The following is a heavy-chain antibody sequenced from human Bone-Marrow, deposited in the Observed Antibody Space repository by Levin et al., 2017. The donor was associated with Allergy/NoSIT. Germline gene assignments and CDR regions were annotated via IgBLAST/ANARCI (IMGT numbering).Heavy chain of an antibody. CDR2: ISTSSHAI. CDR1: GFTFSDYY. Sequence: GGSLRLSCAASGFTFSDYYMSWIRQAPGRGLEWISYISTSSHAIYYADSVKGRFTISRDNAKNSLFLQMNSLRVEDTAVYYCAKDPDFINSDYFEYWGQGVLVTVSA. J-gene: IGHJ4*02. V-gene: IGHV3-11*01. CDR3: AKDPDFINSDYFEY. D-gene: IGHD3-10*01.